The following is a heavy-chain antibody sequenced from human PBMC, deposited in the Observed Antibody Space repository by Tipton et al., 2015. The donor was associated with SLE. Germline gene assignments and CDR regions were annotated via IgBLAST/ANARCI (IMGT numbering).Heavy chain of an antibody. CDR3: ARGNVIVVARDAFDI. J-gene: IGHJ3*02. V-gene: IGHV4-39*07. Sequence: TLSLTCTVSGGSISSSSYYWGWIRQPPGKGLEWIGSIYYSGSTYYNPSLKSRVTISVDTSKNQFSLKLSSVTAADTAVYYCARGNVIVVARDAFDIWGQGTIVTVSS. D-gene: IGHD2-15*01. CDR2: IYYSGST. CDR1: GGSISSSSYY.